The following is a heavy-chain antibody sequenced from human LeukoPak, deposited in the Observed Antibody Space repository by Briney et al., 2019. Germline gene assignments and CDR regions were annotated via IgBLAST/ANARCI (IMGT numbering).Heavy chain of an antibody. CDR1: GFTFSDYY. D-gene: IGHD3-10*01. CDR3: AKSLWFKKGNFDY. Sequence: GGSLRLSCAASGFTFSDYYMSWIRQAPGKGLEWVAVISYDGSNKYYADSVKGRFTISRDNSKNTLYLQMNSLRAEDTAVYYCAKSLWFKKGNFDYWGQGTLVTVSS. J-gene: IGHJ4*02. CDR2: ISYDGSNK. V-gene: IGHV3-30*18.